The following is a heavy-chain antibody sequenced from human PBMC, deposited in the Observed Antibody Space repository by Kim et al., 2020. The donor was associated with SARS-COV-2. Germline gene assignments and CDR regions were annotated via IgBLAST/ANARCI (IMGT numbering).Heavy chain of an antibody. J-gene: IGHJ4*02. Sequence: TNYNPSLKSRVTISVDTSKNQFSLKLSSVTAADTAVYYCARHRGNDRFDYWGQGTLVTVSS. D-gene: IGHD1-1*01. CDR3: ARHRGNDRFDY. V-gene: IGHV4-59*08. CDR2: T.